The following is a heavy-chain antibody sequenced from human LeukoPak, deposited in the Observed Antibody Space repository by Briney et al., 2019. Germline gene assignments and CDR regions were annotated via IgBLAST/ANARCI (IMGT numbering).Heavy chain of an antibody. CDR1: GFTFDDYA. CDR3: AKASLGGY. CDR2: ISWNSGSI. V-gene: IGHV3-9*01. J-gene: IGHJ4*02. Sequence: PGGSLRLSCAASGFTFDDYAMHWVRQAPGKGLEWVSSISWNSGSIDYADSVKGRFTISRDNAKTSLYLQMNSLRTEDTALYYCAKASLGGYWGQGTLVTVSS. D-gene: IGHD3-3*01.